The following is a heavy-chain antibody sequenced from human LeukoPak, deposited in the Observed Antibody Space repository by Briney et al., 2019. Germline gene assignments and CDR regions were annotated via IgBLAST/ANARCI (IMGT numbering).Heavy chain of an antibody. CDR2: ISGSGGST. Sequence: GGSLRLSCAASGFTFSSYAMSWVRQAPGKGLEWVSAISGSGGSTYYADSVKGRFTISRDNSKNTLYLQMNSLRAEDTAVYYCAKDLKYSSMRRLLAIHWYFDLWGRGTLVIVSS. CDR3: AKDLKYSSMRRLLAIHWYFDL. CDR1: GFTFSSYA. J-gene: IGHJ2*01. V-gene: IGHV3-23*01. D-gene: IGHD6-19*01.